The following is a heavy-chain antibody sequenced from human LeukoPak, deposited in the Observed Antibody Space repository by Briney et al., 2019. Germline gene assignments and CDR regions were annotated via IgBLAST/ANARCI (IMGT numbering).Heavy chain of an antibody. J-gene: IGHJ4*02. V-gene: IGHV4-4*07. Sequence: KASETLSLTCTVSGGSISAYSWSWIRQPAGKGLEWIGRIYTSESTNYNPSLKSRVTMSLDTSKNQFSLRLNSATAAGTAVYYCARGGCHFCGDSWGQGALVTVSS. CDR3: ARGGCHFCGDS. D-gene: IGHD3-3*02. CDR1: GGSISAYS. CDR2: IYTSEST.